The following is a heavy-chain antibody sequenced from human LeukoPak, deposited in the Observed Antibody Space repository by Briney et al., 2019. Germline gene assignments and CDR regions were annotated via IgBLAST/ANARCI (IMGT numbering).Heavy chain of an antibody. Sequence: ASVKVSCKASGYTFTSYDINWVRQATGQGLEWMGWMNPDSGNTGYAQKFQGRVTITRNTSISTAYMELSSLRSEDTAVYYCASSPGGRRDGVMDVWGKGTTVTVSS. J-gene: IGHJ6*04. CDR1: GYTFTSYD. CDR3: ASSPGGRRDGVMDV. D-gene: IGHD5-24*01. CDR2: MNPDSGNT. V-gene: IGHV1-8*03.